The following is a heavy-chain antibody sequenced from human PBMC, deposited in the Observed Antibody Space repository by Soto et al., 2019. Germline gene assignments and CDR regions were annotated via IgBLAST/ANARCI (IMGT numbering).Heavy chain of an antibody. CDR1: GFTFSSYG. Sequence: QVQLVESGGGVVQPGRSLRLSCAASGFTFSSYGMHWVRQAPGKGLEWVAVISYDGSNKYYADSVKGRFTISRDNSKNTLYLQMNSLRAEDTAVYYCAKDLGPFSPYYYYMDVWGKGTTVTVSS. CDR2: ISYDGSNK. J-gene: IGHJ6*03. V-gene: IGHV3-30*18. CDR3: AKDLGPFSPYYYYMDV.